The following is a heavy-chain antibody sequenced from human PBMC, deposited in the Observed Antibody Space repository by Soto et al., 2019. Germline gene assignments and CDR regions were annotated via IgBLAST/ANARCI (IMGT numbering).Heavy chain of an antibody. D-gene: IGHD2-2*01. CDR2: IYYSGST. CDR3: ARENIVVVPAAIHYYYYGMDV. CDR1: GGSVSSGSYY. J-gene: IGHJ6*02. Sequence: PSETLSLTCTVSGGSVSSGSYYWSWIRQPPGKGLEWIGYIYYSGSTNYNPSLKSRVTISVDTSKNQFSLKLSSVTAADTAVYYCARENIVVVPAAIHYYYYGMDVWGQGTTVTVS. V-gene: IGHV4-61*01.